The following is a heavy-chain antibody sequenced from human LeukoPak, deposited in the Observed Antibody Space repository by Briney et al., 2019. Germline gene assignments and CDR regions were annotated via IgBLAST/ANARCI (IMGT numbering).Heavy chain of an antibody. CDR3: ARVRGITIFGVDPWLGWFDP. V-gene: IGHV3-30*03. D-gene: IGHD3-3*01. CDR1: GFTVSSTY. J-gene: IGHJ5*02. CDR2: ISSDGSNK. Sequence: GGSLRLSCAASGFTVSSTYMSWVRQAPGKGLEWVAVISSDGSNKYYEDSVKGRFTISRDTSRNMLYLQMNSLRPEDTAVYYCARVRGITIFGVDPWLGWFDPWGQGTLVTVSS.